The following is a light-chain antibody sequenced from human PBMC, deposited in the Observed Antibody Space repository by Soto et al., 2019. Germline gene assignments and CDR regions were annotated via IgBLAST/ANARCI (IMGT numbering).Light chain of an antibody. CDR2: DVS. CDR1: SSDVGGYNY. J-gene: IGLJ2*01. V-gene: IGLV2-8*01. CDR3: SSYAGSSNLGV. Sequence: QSVLTQPPSASGSPGQSVTISCTGTSSDVGGYNYVSWYQQHPGRAPKLMIYDVSKRPSGVPDRFSGSKSGNTASLTVSGLTPEDEADYYCSSYAGSSNLGVFGGGTKVTGL.